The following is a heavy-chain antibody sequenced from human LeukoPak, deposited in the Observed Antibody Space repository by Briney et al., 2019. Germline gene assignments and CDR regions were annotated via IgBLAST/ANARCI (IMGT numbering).Heavy chain of an antibody. CDR1: GGTFSSYA. CDR3: ARDRGSSENWFDP. D-gene: IGHD6-6*01. Sequence: ASVKVSCKASGGTFSSYAISWVRQAPGQGLEWMGGIIPIFGTANYAQKFQGRVTITADESTSTAYMELSGLRSEDTAVYYCARDRGSSENWFDPWGQGTLVTVSS. J-gene: IGHJ5*02. CDR2: IIPIFGTA. V-gene: IGHV1-69*13.